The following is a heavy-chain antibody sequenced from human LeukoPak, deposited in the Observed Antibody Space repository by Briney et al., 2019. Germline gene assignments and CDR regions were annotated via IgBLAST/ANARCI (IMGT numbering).Heavy chain of an antibody. V-gene: IGHV4-34*01. CDR3: ARDEYGDYNARSGGLGS. Sequence: SETLSLTCAVYGGSFSGYYWSWIRQPPGKGLEWIGEINHSGSTNYNPSLKSRVTISVDTSKNQFSLKLSSVTAADTAVYYCARDEYGDYNARSGGLGSWGQGTLVTVSS. D-gene: IGHD4-17*01. J-gene: IGHJ5*02. CDR2: INHSGST. CDR1: GGSFSGYY.